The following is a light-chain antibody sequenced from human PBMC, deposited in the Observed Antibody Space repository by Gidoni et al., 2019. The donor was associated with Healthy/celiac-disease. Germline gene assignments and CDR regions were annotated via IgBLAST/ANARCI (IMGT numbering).Light chain of an antibody. Sequence: QSALTHPPSASGSPGQPVTTSCTGTSSDVGGYNYVSWYQQHPGNAPKLMIYEVSTRPSGVPDRFSGSKSGNTASLTVSGLQAEDEADYYCSSYAGSNNLVFGGGTNLTVL. J-gene: IGLJ2*01. CDR2: EVS. V-gene: IGLV2-8*01. CDR3: SSYAGSNNLV. CDR1: SSDVGGYNY.